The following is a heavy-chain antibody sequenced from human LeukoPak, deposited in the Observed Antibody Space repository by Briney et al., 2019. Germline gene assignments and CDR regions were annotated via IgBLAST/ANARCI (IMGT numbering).Heavy chain of an antibody. CDR2: IYSSGST. V-gene: IGHV4-61*02. D-gene: IGHD4/OR15-4a*01. CDR1: GGPISSGSYY. CDR3: ARVLVSGYFDY. Sequence: SQTLSLTCTVSGGPISSGSYYWNWIRQPAGKGLEWIGRIYSSGSTNYNPSLKSRVTISVDTSKNQFSLKLSSVTAADTAVYYCARVLVSGYFDYWGQGTLVTVSS. J-gene: IGHJ4*02.